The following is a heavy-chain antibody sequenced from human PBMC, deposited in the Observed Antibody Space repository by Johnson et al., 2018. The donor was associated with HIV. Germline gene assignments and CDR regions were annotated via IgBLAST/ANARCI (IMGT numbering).Heavy chain of an antibody. CDR3: AKGDGYNYAF. J-gene: IGHJ3*01. Sequence: QMLLVESGGGVVQPGRSLRLSCAASGFTFSSYAMHWVRQAPGKGLEWVAVISYDGSNKYYADSVKGRFSISRDNSKNTLSLQMNSLRGDDTAVYYCAKGDGYNYAF. CDR1: GFTFSSYA. CDR2: ISYDGSNK. V-gene: IGHV3-30*04. D-gene: IGHD5-24*01.